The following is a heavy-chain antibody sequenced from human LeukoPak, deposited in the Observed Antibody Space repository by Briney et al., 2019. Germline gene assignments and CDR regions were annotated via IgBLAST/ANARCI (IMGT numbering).Heavy chain of an antibody. Sequence: GRSLRLSCAASGFTFNTYAMHWVRQAPDKGLEWVAIISYDGGNKYYADSVKGRFTISRDNSKNTLSLQMNSLTAEDTAVYYCARARSYSSSWYGDYWGQGTLVTVSS. CDR1: GFTFNTYA. CDR3: ARARSYSSSWYGDY. V-gene: IGHV3-30-3*01. J-gene: IGHJ4*02. D-gene: IGHD6-13*01. CDR2: ISYDGGNK.